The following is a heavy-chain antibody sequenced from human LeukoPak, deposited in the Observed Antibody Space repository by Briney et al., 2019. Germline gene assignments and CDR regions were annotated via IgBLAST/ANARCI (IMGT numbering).Heavy chain of an antibody. CDR3: AKAGQTVGATDY. CDR1: GFTFSTYA. CDR2: ISGSGGST. J-gene: IGHJ4*02. D-gene: IGHD1-26*01. V-gene: IGHV3-23*01. Sequence: GGSLRLSCAASGFTFSTYAMSWVRQAPGKGLEWVSAISGSGGSTFYADSVKGRFSISRDNSKNTLYLQMNSLRAEDTALYYCAKAGQTVGATDYWGQGTLVTVSS.